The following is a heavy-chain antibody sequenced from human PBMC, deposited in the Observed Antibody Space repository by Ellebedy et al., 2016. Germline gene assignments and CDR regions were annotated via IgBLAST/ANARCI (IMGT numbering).Heavy chain of an antibody. CDR3: ASPDTAMPYYYYGMDV. J-gene: IGHJ6*02. D-gene: IGHD5-18*01. V-gene: IGHV1-69*13. Sequence: SVKVSCXASGGTFSSYAISWVRQAPGPGLEWMGGIIPIFGTANYAQKFQGRVTITADESTSPAYMELSSLRSEDTAVYYCASPDTAMPYYYYGMDVWGQGTTVTVSS. CDR1: GGTFSSYA. CDR2: IIPIFGTA.